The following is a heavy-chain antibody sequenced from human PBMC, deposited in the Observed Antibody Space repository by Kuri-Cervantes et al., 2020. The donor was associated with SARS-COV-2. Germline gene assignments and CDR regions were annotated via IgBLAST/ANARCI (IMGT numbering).Heavy chain of an antibody. CDR3: AKDEDSSSWYSNRGFDAFDI. CDR2: ISGSGGST. D-gene: IGHD6-13*01. CDR1: GFTVSSNY. Sequence: GGSLRLSCAASGFTVSSNYMSWVRQAPGKGLGWVSAISGSGGSTYYADSVKGRFTISRDNSKNTLYLQMNSLRAEDTAVYYCAKDEDSSSWYSNRGFDAFDIWGQGTMVTVSS. J-gene: IGHJ3*02. V-gene: IGHV3-23*01.